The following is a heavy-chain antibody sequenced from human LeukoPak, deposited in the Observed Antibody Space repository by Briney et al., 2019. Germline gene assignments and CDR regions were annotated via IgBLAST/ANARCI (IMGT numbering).Heavy chain of an antibody. D-gene: IGHD2-2*01. Sequence: VGSLRLSCAASGFTVSTNCMTWVRQAPGKGLECVSALSASGGTTYYADSVKGRFTTSRDNSKNTLYLQMNSLRVEDTAVYHCAKLPREYCSSTSCPNWFDTWGLGTLVTVSS. V-gene: IGHV3-23*01. J-gene: IGHJ5*02. CDR2: LSASGGTT. CDR3: AKLPREYCSSTSCPNWFDT. CDR1: GFTVSTNC.